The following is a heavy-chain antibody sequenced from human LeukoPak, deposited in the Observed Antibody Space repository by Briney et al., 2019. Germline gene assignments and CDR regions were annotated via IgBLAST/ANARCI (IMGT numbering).Heavy chain of an antibody. V-gene: IGHV3-30*02. CDR2: IRYDGSNN. D-gene: IGHD6-13*01. J-gene: IGHJ4*02. CDR3: ARGRDSSSWPYYFDY. Sequence: GGSLRLSCAASGFTFSSYGMHWVRQAPGKGLEWVAFIRYDGSNNYYADSVKGRLTISRDNSKNTLYLQMNSLRAEDTAVYYCARGRDSSSWPYYFDYWGQGTLVTVSS. CDR1: GFTFSSYG.